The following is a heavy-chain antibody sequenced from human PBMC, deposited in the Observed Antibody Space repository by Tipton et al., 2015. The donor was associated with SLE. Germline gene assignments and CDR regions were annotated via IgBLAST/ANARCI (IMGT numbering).Heavy chain of an antibody. CDR3: ARRRATLRGASLFYFDY. Sequence: TLSLTCDVSGGSFSGYYWSWIRQPPGKGLEWIGYIYTGGNTNYNPSLKSRVTISLHTSNNQFSLKLSSVTAADTAVYYCARRRATLRGASLFYFDYWGQGSLVTVSS. D-gene: IGHD3-10*01. CDR1: GGSFSGYY. CDR2: IYTGGNT. V-gene: IGHV4-4*09. J-gene: IGHJ4*02.